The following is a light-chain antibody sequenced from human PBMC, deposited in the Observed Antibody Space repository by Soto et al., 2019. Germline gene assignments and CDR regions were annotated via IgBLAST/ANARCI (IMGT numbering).Light chain of an antibody. CDR3: QQYNNWPQT. CDR1: QNIHTN. CDR2: GAS. J-gene: IGKJ1*01. V-gene: IGKV3-15*01. Sequence: EIVMTQSASTLSVSPGERATLSGRAGQNIHTNLAWYQQKPGQAPRLLFYGASTGATGLPARFSGSGSGTEFTLTINSLQSEDYAVYYCQQYNNWPQTLGQGTKV.